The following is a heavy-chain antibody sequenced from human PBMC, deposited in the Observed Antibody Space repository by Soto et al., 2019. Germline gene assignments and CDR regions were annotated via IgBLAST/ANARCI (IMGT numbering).Heavy chain of an antibody. V-gene: IGHV3-30-3*01. D-gene: IGHD2-2*01. CDR3: GRCTSTSSHLGSDC. Sequence: QVLLVDSGGGVVHPGRSLRLSCAASGFTFSSYAMNWVRQAPGKGLEWVALISYDGSNKYYADSVRGRFTISRDSSTNTLFLQMISLVAADTAVYYFGRCTSTSSHLGSDCWGHGTLVTVSS. CDR1: GFTFSSYA. CDR2: ISYDGSNK. J-gene: IGHJ4*01.